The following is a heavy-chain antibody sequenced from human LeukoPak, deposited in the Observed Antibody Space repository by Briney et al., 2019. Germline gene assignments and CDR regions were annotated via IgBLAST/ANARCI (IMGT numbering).Heavy chain of an antibody. Sequence: GESLKISCRGSGYSFTSYWIGWVRQMPGKGLEWMGIIYPGDSDTRYSPSFQGQVTISADKSIITAYLQWSSLKASDTAMYYCARHYGYSYGTLYLDYWGQGTLVTVSS. CDR3: ARHYGYSYGTLYLDY. CDR2: IYPGDSDT. V-gene: IGHV5-51*01. D-gene: IGHD5-18*01. J-gene: IGHJ4*02. CDR1: GYSFTSYW.